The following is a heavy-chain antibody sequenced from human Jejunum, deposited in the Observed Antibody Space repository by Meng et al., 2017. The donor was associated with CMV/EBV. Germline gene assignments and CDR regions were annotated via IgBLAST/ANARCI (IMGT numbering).Heavy chain of an antibody. Sequence: FSNHYMDWVLQAPEKGLEWIGRTRNTGNTYTTEYAASVKDRFTISRDDSKMSVFLQMNNLKSEDTAMYYCVRGGYCSGGSCSSFDYWGQGTLVTVSS. D-gene: IGHD2-15*01. CDR3: VRGGYCSGGSCSSFDY. CDR1: FSNHY. V-gene: IGHV3-72*01. CDR2: TRNTGNTYTT. J-gene: IGHJ4*02.